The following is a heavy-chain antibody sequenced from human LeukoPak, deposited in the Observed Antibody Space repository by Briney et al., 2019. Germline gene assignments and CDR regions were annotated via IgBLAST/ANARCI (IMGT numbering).Heavy chain of an antibody. D-gene: IGHD3-3*01. CDR3: ACPSYNPGSFWIY. CDR2: IKQDGSEK. V-gene: IGHV3-7*01. CDR1: GFTFSSYW. Sequence: GGSLRLSCVASGFTFSSYWMSWVRQAPGKGLEWVANIKQDGSEKHYVDSARARFTISRDNAQNSLYLQMNSLRAEDTAVYYCACPSYNPGSFWIYWGQGTLVTVSS. J-gene: IGHJ4*02.